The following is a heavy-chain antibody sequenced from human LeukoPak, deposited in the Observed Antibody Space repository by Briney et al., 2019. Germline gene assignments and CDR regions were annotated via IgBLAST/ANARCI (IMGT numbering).Heavy chain of an antibody. J-gene: IGHJ5*02. Sequence: ASVKVSCKASGYTFTSYYMHWVRQAPGQGLEWMGIINPSGGSTSYAQKFQGRVTMTRDTSTSTVYMELSSLRSDDTAVYYCARLDHSGSQPGWFDPWGQGTLVTVSS. D-gene: IGHD1-26*01. CDR1: GYTFTSYY. CDR3: ARLDHSGSQPGWFDP. V-gene: IGHV1-46*01. CDR2: INPSGGST.